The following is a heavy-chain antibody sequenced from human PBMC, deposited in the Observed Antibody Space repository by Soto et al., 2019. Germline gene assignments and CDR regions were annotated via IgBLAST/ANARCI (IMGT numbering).Heavy chain of an antibody. CDR3: ARDEGPAGRVAPLTY. CDR1: GYTFNIYG. Sequence: QVHLVQSGAEVKKPGASVKVSCKASGYTFNIYGISWVRQAPGQGPEWMGWISGNNGNTRYAQNFRGRVTMSTDKSTSTVFMELRSLTSDDTAVYYCARDEGPAGRVAPLTYWGQGTQVTVSS. D-gene: IGHD3-3*01. J-gene: IGHJ4*02. CDR2: ISGNNGNT. V-gene: IGHV1-18*01.